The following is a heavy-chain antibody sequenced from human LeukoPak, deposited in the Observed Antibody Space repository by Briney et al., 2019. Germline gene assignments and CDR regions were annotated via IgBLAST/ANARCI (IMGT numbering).Heavy chain of an antibody. V-gene: IGHV3-21*01. J-gene: IGHJ4*02. Sequence: PGGSLRLSCAASGFTFSGYVMTWVRQAPGKGLEWVSSITFGSRPIYYADSVKGRFTICRDNTKDSLYLQMNSLRAEDTAVYYCASLTHYDFWSGYYTSDYWGQGTLVTVSS. D-gene: IGHD3-3*01. CDR2: ITFGSRPI. CDR3: ASLTHYDFWSGYYTSDY. CDR1: GFTFSGYV.